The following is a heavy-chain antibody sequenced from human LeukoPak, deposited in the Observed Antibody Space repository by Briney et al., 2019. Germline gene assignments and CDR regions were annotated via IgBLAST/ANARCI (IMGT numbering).Heavy chain of an antibody. Sequence: ASVKVSCKASGYPFSSYNINWMRQATGQGLEWMGRMNPNSGNTGYAQKFQGRVTFTRETSISTAYMELSNLRSDDTAVYYCARGGRGTNYGAFEIWGQGTMVIVSS. V-gene: IGHV1-8*01. D-gene: IGHD4/OR15-4a*01. CDR2: MNPNSGNT. J-gene: IGHJ3*02. CDR1: GYPFSSYN. CDR3: ARGGRGTNYGAFEI.